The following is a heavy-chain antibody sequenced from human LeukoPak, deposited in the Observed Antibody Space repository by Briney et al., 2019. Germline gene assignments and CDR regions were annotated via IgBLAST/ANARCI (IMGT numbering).Heavy chain of an antibody. V-gene: IGHV1-18*01. CDR2: ISAYNGNT. Sequence: ASVKVSCKASGYTFTSYGISWVRQASGQGLEWMGWISAYNGNTNYAQKLQGRVTMTTDTSTSTAYMELRSLRSDDTAVYYCARDKQWLDHSDYYMDVWGKGTTVTVSS. J-gene: IGHJ6*03. CDR1: GYTFTSYG. D-gene: IGHD6-19*01. CDR3: ARDKQWLDHSDYYMDV.